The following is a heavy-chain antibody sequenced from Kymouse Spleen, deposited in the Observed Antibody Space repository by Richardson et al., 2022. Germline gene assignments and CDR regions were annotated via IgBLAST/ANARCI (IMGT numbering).Heavy chain of an antibody. CDR3: ARAIVGATAT. CDR2: TRNKANSYTT. J-gene: IGHJ4*02. V-gene: IGHV3-72*01. CDR1: GFTFSDHY. Sequence: EVQLVESGGGLVQPGGSLRLSCAASGFTFSDHYMDWVRQAPGKGLEWVGRTRNKANSYTTEYAASVKGRFTISRDDSKNSLYLQMNSLKTEDTAVYYCARAIVGATATGAREPWSPSPQ. D-gene: IGHD1-26*01.